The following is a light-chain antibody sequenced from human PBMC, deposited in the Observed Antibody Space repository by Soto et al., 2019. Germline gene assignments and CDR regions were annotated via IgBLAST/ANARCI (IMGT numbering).Light chain of an antibody. Sequence: ERVTTQYPSTLSVSPGERATLPCRASQSVRSNLAWYQQKPGQSPRLLIYGASTRATRIPARFSGSGSGTDFTVTIGRLEPEDFAAYYCQQYGTFGQGTKVDI. CDR2: GAS. J-gene: IGKJ1*01. V-gene: IGKV3-15*01. CDR1: QSVRSN. CDR3: QQYGT.